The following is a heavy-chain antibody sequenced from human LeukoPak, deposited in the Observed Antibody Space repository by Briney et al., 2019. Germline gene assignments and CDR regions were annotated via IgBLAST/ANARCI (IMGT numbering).Heavy chain of an antibody. CDR3: ARDQRGWANWFDP. D-gene: IGHD6-19*01. CDR1: GFTFSSYA. CDR2: ISYDGSNK. Sequence: GGSLRLSCAASGFTFSSYAMHWVRQAPGKGLEWVAVISYDGSNKYYADSVKGRFTISRDNSKNTLYLQMNSLRAEDTAVYYCARDQRGWANWFDPWGQGTLVTVSS. J-gene: IGHJ5*02. V-gene: IGHV3-30-3*01.